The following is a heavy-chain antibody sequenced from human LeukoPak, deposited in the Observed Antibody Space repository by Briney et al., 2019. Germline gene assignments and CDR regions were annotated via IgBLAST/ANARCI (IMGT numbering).Heavy chain of an antibody. D-gene: IGHD3-22*01. CDR3: ARQSISGSSLSYFDY. CDR2: IYDSGST. CDR1: GGSISSYY. Sequence: SETLSLTCTVSGGSISSYYWSWIRQPPGKGLEWIGNIYDSGSTNYNPSLKSRVTISVDPSKNQCSLKLSSVTAADTAVYYCARQSISGSSLSYFDYWGQGTLVNVSS. V-gene: IGHV4-59*01. J-gene: IGHJ4*02.